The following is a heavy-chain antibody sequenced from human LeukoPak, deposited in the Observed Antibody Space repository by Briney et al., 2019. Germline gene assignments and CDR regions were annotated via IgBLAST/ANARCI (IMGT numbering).Heavy chain of an antibody. J-gene: IGHJ4*02. Sequence: GGSLRLSCAASGFTFSSYAMSWVRQAPGKGLEWVPGISGSGDNTYYADSVKGRFTISRDNSKNTLYVQVNSLGTEDTAAYYCAKGSYYDSSGSFYFDYWSQGTLVTVSS. V-gene: IGHV3-23*01. CDR1: GFTFSSYA. CDR3: AKGSYYDSSGSFYFDY. D-gene: IGHD3-22*01. CDR2: ISGSGDNT.